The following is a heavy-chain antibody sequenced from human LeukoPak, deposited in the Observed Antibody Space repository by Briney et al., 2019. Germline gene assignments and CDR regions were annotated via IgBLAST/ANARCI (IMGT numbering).Heavy chain of an antibody. V-gene: IGHV3-21*04. D-gene: IGHD3-10*01. Sequence: GGSLRLSCATSGFTFNNYNMNWVRQAPGRALEWVSSITSSGIYIFYADSVKGRFTISRDNAKNSLYLQMNSLRAEDTALYYCARNSGAGYYFYMDVWGKGTAVTVSS. J-gene: IGHJ6*03. CDR3: ARNSGAGYYFYMDV. CDR1: GFTFNNYN. CDR2: ITSSGIYI.